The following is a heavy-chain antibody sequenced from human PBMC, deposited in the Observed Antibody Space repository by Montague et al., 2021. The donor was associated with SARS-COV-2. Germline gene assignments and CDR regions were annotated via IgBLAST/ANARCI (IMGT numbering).Heavy chain of an antibody. J-gene: IGHJ5*02. CDR2: IYHSGST. CDR3: ARGLGCSGGRCYGDWLDP. CDR1: GVSIGSNNW. Sequence: SETLSLTCAVSGVSIGSNNWWSWVRQPPGKGLEWIGEIYHSGSTNYSPSLKSRVTISVDKSKNQFSLKMSSVTAADTAMFYCARGLGCSGGRCYGDWLDPWGQGTLVTVSS. V-gene: IGHV4-4*02. D-gene: IGHD2-15*01.